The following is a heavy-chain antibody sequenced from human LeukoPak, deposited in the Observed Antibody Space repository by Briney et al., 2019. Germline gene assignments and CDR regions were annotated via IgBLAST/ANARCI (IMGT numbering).Heavy chain of an antibody. V-gene: IGHV1-2*02. CDR2: ISPYNGGP. D-gene: IGHD1-26*01. Sequence: ASVKVSCKASGYSFTAFYLHWVRQAPGQGLEWMGWISPYNGGPKYAEKFQGRVTMTRDTSISTAYMELSRLRSDDTAVYYCARGPSLSYNWFDPWGQGTLVTVSS. J-gene: IGHJ5*02. CDR3: ARGPSLSYNWFDP. CDR1: GYSFTAFY.